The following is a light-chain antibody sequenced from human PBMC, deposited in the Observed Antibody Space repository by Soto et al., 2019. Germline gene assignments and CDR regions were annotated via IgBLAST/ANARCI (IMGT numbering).Light chain of an antibody. CDR2: GTS. J-gene: IGKJ4*01. CDR3: QQAYSFPLT. V-gene: IGKV1D-12*01. CDR1: QAIAGW. Sequence: DIQMIQSPSSVYASVGDRVTVACRSSQAIAGWLAWYQQKPGKAPRLLIYGTSTLQSGVPSRLSGSGSGTDFTLTINSLQPEDFATYYCQQAYSFPLTVGGGTKVDSK.